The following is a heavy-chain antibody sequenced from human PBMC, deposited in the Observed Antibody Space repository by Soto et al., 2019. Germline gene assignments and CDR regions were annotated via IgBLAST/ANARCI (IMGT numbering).Heavy chain of an antibody. CDR1: GFTFSSYG. V-gene: IGHV3-30*18. J-gene: IGHJ6*03. CDR3: AKENGDTSYYYYYMDV. Sequence: PGGSLRLSCAASGFTFSSYGMHWVRQAPGKGLEWVAVISYDGSNKYYADSVKGRFTISRDNSKNTLYLQMNSLRAEDTAVYYCAKENGDTSYYYYYMDVWGKGTTVTVSS. D-gene: IGHD4-17*01. CDR2: ISYDGSNK.